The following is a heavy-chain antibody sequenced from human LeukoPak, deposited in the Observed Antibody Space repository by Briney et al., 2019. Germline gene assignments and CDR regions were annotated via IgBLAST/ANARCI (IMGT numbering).Heavy chain of an antibody. CDR2: IYSGGGT. CDR3: SRYSSSRGAWFDP. Sequence: GGSLRLSCAASGFTVSSNYMSWVRQAPGKGLEWVSVIYSGGGTYYADSVKGRFTISRDTSKNTLYLQMSSLRAEDTAVYYCSRYSSSRGAWFDPWGQGTLVTVSS. J-gene: IGHJ5*02. V-gene: IGHV3-66*01. D-gene: IGHD6-6*01. CDR1: GFTVSSNY.